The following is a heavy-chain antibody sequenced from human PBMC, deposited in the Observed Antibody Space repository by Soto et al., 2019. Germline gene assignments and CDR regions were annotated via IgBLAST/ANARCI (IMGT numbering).Heavy chain of an antibody. V-gene: IGHV4-59*01. CDR1: GGSISSFY. CDR2: FYDRGST. Sequence: SETLSLTCTVSGGSISSFYWSWIRQPPGKGLEWIGYFYDRGSTNYNPSLKSRVTISVDTSKNQFSLRLGSVTAADTAVYYCARERRDGQKCYFDYWGQGTLVTVSS. J-gene: IGHJ4*02. CDR3: ARERRDGQKCYFDY.